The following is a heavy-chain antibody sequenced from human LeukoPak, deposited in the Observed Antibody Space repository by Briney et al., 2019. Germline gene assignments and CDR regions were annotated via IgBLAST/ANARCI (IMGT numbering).Heavy chain of an antibody. CDR2: IKSKTHGGTT. V-gene: IGHV3-15*01. CDR3: TRVWLQYFDY. CDR1: GFNFTNAW. J-gene: IGHJ4*02. Sequence: GGSLRLSCAASGFNFTNAWLTWVRQAPGKGLECVGRIKSKTHGGTTDYAAPVNGRFTISRDDSKRIAYLQMNSLKTDDTAVYYCTRVWLQYFDYWGQGTLITVSS. D-gene: IGHD5-24*01.